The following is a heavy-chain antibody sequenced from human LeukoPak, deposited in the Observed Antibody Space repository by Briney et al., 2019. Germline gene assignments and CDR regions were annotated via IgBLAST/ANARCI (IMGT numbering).Heavy chain of an antibody. Sequence: SETLSLTCTVSGGSISSYYWSWIRQPPGKGLEWIGYIYYSGSTNYNPSLKSRVTISVDTSKNQFSLKLSSVTAAGTAVYYCARQGSGWCFDYWGQGTLVTVSS. CDR3: ARQGSGWCFDY. V-gene: IGHV4-59*08. CDR1: GGSISSYY. J-gene: IGHJ4*02. D-gene: IGHD6-19*01. CDR2: IYYSGST.